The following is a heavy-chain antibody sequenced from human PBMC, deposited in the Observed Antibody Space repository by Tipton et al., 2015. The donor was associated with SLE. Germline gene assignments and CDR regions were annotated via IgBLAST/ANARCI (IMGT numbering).Heavy chain of an antibody. V-gene: IGHV4-61*09. Sequence: TLSLTCSVSGVSISRGSYFWTWIRQPAGKGLEWIGEIADTGSPNYNPSLRSRATISIDTSKNQFSLKLTSVTAADTAVYYCARRYNWNYKDYFDYWGQGTPVTVSS. CDR2: IADTGSP. CDR3: ARRYNWNYKDYFDY. J-gene: IGHJ4*02. CDR1: GVSISRGSYF. D-gene: IGHD1-7*01.